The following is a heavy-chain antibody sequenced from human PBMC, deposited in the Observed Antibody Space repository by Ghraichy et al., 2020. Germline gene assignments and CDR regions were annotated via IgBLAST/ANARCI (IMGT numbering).Heavy chain of an antibody. Sequence: SETLSLTCTVSGGSISSSSYYWGWIRQPPGKGLEWIGSIYYSGSTYYNPSLKSRVTISVDTSKNQFSLKLSSVTAADTAVYYCARDSPIVVPAAIDYWGQGSLVTVSS. CDR2: IYYSGST. D-gene: IGHD2-2*02. CDR1: GGSISSSSYY. V-gene: IGHV4-39*07. CDR3: ARDSPIVVPAAIDY. J-gene: IGHJ4*02.